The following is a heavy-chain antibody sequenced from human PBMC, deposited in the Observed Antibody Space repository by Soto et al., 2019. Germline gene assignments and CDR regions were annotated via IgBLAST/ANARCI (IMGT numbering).Heavy chain of an antibody. CDR3: AKPLYYYDSSGYYYFDY. J-gene: IGHJ4*02. D-gene: IGHD3-22*01. CDR2: ISGSGGST. Sequence: EESLRLSFKPSGFTFRTYPMIRVPRAPGKGLEWVSAISGSGGSTYYADSVKGRFTISRDNSKNTLYLQMNSLRAEDTAVYYCAKPLYYYDSSGYYYFDYWGQGT. V-gene: IGHV3-23*01. CDR1: GFTFRTYP.